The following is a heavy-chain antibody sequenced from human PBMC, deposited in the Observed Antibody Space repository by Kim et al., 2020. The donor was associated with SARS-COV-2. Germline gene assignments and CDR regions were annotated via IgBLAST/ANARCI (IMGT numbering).Heavy chain of an antibody. V-gene: IGHV1-2*06. Sequence: ASVKVSCKASGYTFTGYYMHWVRQAPGQGLEWMGRINPNSGGTNYAQKFQGRVTMTRDTSISTAYMELSRLRSDDTAVYYCARVMQRVSTGGYYTTDAFDIWGQGTMVTVSS. CDR2: INPNSGGT. CDR1: GYTFTGYY. D-gene: IGHD3-3*01. J-gene: IGHJ3*02. CDR3: ARVMQRVSTGGYYTTDAFDI.